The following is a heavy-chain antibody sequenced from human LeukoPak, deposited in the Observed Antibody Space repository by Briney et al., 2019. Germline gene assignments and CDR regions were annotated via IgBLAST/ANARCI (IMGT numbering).Heavy chain of an antibody. Sequence: GASVKVSCKASGYTFTSYYMHWVRQAPGQGLEWMGWMNPNSGNTGYAQKFQGRVTITRNTSISTAYMELSSLRSEDTAVYYCARGGVSWWPGPRVTIDFDYWGQGTLVTVSS. CDR2: MNPNSGNT. D-gene: IGHD2-21*01. CDR1: GYTFTSYY. J-gene: IGHJ4*02. V-gene: IGHV1-8*03. CDR3: ARGGVSWWPGPRVTIDFDY.